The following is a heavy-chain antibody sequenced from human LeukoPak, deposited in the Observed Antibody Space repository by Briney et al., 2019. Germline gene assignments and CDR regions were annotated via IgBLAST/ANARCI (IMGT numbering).Heavy chain of an antibody. Sequence: PSETLSLTCAVYGGSFSGYYWSWIRQPPGKGLEWIGEINHSGSTNYNPSLKSRVTISVDTSKNQLSLKLSSVTAADTAVYYCASHPTYYYDSSGYYWGQGTLVTVSS. V-gene: IGHV4-34*01. CDR1: GGSFSGYY. CDR2: INHSGST. CDR3: ASHPTYYYDSSGYY. J-gene: IGHJ4*02. D-gene: IGHD3-22*01.